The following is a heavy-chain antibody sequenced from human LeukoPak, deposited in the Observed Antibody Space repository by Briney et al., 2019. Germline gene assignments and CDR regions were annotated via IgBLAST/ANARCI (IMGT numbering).Heavy chain of an antibody. CDR1: GGTFSSYA. CDR2: IIPIFGAA. Sequence: SVKVSCKASGGTFSSYAISWVRQAPGQGLEWMGGIIPIFGAANYAQKFQGRVTITADESTSTAYMELSSLRSEDTAVYYCARTYSRTRYFDWLSASSWFDPWGQGTLVTVSS. CDR3: ARTYSRTRYFDWLSASSWFDP. J-gene: IGHJ5*02. V-gene: IGHV1-69*13. D-gene: IGHD3-9*01.